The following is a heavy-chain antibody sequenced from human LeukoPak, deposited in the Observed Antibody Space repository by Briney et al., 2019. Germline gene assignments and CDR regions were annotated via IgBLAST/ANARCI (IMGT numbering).Heavy chain of an antibody. CDR2: ISRSSIYM. V-gene: IGHV3-21*01. D-gene: IGHD3-22*01. CDR3: ARGRYDSSGYYSIFDY. J-gene: IGHJ4*02. CDR1: GFTFSNYN. Sequence: GGSLRLSCAASGFTFSNYNMNWVRQAPGKGLEWVSSISRSSIYMYYADSVKGRFTISRDNAKNSLYLQMNSLRAEDTAVYCCARGRYDSSGYYSIFDYWGQGTLVTVSS.